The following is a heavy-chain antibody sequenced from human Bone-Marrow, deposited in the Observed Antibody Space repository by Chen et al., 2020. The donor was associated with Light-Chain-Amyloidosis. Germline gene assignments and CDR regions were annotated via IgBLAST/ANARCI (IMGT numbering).Heavy chain of an antibody. V-gene: IGHV3-73*01. D-gene: IGHD2-21*01. CDR3: VASHVIVGALES. J-gene: IGHJ4*02. CDR2: IRTKNSGYTT. CDR1: GFTFSDSG. Sequence: EVQLVESGGGLVQPGGSLRLACVASGFTFSDSGIHWVRQASGKGLEWLCRIRTKNSGYTTSYAAPVEGRFTVSRDDSKTTAYLQMDSLKIEDTALYYCVASHVIVGALESWGQGTLVIVSP.